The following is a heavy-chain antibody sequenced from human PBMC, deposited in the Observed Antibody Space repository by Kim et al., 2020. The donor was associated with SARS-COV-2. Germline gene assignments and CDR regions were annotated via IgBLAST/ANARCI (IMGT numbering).Heavy chain of an antibody. CDR2: IYYSGST. Sequence: SETLSLTCTVSGGSISSYYWSWIRQPPGKGLEWIGYIYYSGSTNYNPSLKSRVTISVDTSKNQFSLKLSSVTAADTAVYYCARQYYDILTGYYSGMDVWGQGTTVTVSS. V-gene: IGHV4-59*08. J-gene: IGHJ6*02. D-gene: IGHD3-9*01. CDR1: GGSISSYY. CDR3: ARQYYDILTGYYSGMDV.